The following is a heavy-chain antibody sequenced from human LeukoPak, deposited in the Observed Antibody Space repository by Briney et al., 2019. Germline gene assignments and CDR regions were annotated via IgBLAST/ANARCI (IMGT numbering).Heavy chain of an antibody. J-gene: IGHJ4*02. CDR1: GGSISSSSYY. D-gene: IGHD1-1*01. CDR3: ARPSGGTPFKRFDY. CDR2: IYYSGST. Sequence: SETLSLTCTVSGGSISSSSYYWGWIRQPPGKGLEWIGSIYYSGSTYYNPSLKSRVTISVDTSENQFSLKLSSVTAADTAVNYCARPSGGTPFKRFDYWGQGTLVTVSS. V-gene: IGHV4-39*01.